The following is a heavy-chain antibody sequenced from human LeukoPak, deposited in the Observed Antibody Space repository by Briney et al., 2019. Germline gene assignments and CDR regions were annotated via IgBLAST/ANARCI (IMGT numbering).Heavy chain of an antibody. V-gene: IGHV4-59*08. J-gene: IGHJ5*02. CDR2: INYSGNT. Sequence: SETLSLTCTVSGASISSYYWSWIRQPPGKGLEWIGYINYSGNTNSNPSLKSRVTISVDTSKNQFSLKLSSVTAADTAVYFCARHRPGERRFDPWGQGALVTVSS. D-gene: IGHD3-16*01. CDR1: GASISSYY. CDR3: ARHRPGERRFDP.